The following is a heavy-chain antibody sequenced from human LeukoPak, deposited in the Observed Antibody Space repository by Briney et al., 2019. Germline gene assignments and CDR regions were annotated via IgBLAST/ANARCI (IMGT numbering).Heavy chain of an antibody. D-gene: IGHD3-16*01. Sequence: PSETLSLTCTVSGGSISSSSYYWGWIRQPPGKGLEWIGSIYYSGSTYYNPSLKSRVTISVDTSKDQFSLNLSSVTAADAALYYCARGSSYGTYYHVDVWGKGTTVTVSS. V-gene: IGHV4-39*07. CDR2: IYYSGST. CDR1: GGSISSSSYY. J-gene: IGHJ6*03. CDR3: ARGSSYGTYYHVDV.